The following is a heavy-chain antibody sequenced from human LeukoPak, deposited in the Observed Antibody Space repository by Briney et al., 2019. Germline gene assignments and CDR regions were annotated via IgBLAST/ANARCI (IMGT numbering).Heavy chain of an antibody. Sequence: ASVKVFCKASGYTFTSYGISWVRQAPGQGLEWMGWISAYNGNTNYAQKLQGRVTMTTDTSTSTAYMELRSLRSDGTAVDSGPRYERYFAWLLLGVPTEFPYYFDYWGQGTLVTVSS. CDR1: GYTFTSYG. CDR3: PRYERYFAWLLLGVPTEFPYYFDY. J-gene: IGHJ4*02. CDR2: ISAYNGNT. V-gene: IGHV1-18*04. D-gene: IGHD3-9*01.